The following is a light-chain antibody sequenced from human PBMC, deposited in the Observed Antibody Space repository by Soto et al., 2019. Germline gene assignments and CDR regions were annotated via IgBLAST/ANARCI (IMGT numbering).Light chain of an antibody. J-gene: IGKJ1*01. CDR3: QQYHNWPPAWT. V-gene: IGKV3-15*01. CDR1: QSVRSN. CDR2: GAS. Sequence: EIVMTQSPATLSVSPGERATLSCRASQSVRSNLAWYQQKPGQSPRLLIYGASTRATGIPARFSGSGSGTQFTLTISSLQSEDFAVYYCQQYHNWPPAWTFGQGTKVDIE.